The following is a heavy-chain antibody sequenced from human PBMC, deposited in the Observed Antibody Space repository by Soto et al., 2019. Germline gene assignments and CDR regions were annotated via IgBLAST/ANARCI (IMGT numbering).Heavy chain of an antibody. CDR3: ANYVVVVPAFYYYYYGMDV. Sequence: GGSLRLSCAASGFNFNSYTINWVRQAPGKGLEWVSAISGSGGSTYYADSVKGRFTISRDNSKNTLYLQMNSLRAEDTAVYYCANYVVVVPAFYYYYYGMDVWGQGTTVTVSS. D-gene: IGHD2-2*01. J-gene: IGHJ6*02. V-gene: IGHV3-23*01. CDR1: GFNFNSYT. CDR2: ISGSGGST.